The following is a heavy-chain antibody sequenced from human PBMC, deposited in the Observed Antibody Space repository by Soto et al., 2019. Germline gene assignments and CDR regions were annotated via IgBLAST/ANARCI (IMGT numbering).Heavy chain of an antibody. CDR2: ISDDGSTT. J-gene: IGHJ4*02. CDR3: TRGPRVSSTGTGAH. CDR1: GFTFSAYW. V-gene: IGHV3-74*01. Sequence: GGSLRLSCEVSGFTFSAYWMHWVRQVPGKGLIWVSRISDDGSTTTYADSVKGRVTISRDNAKNTLYLQMNSLRADDTGLYYCTRGPRVSSTGTGAHWGQGTLVTVSS. D-gene: IGHD1-1*01.